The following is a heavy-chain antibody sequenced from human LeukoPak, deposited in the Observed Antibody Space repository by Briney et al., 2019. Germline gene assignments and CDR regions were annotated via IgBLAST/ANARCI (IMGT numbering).Heavy chain of an antibody. CDR3: ARSYSSSLSQNYFDY. CDR2: FDPEDGET. D-gene: IGHD6-6*01. V-gene: IGHV1-24*01. J-gene: IGHJ4*02. Sequence: ASVKVSCKVSGYTLTELSMHWVRQAPGKGLEWMGGFDPEDGETIYAQKFQGRVTMTRDTSTSTVYMELSSLRSEDTAVYYCARSYSSSLSQNYFDYWGQGTLVTVSS. CDR1: GYTLTELS.